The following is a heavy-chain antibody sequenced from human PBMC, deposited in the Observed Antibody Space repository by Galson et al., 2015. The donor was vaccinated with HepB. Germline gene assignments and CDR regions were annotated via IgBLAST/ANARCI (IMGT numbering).Heavy chain of an antibody. CDR1: GFTFSSYA. Sequence: SLRLSCAASGFTFSSYAMHWVRQAPGKGLEWVAVISYDGSNKYYADSVKGRFTISRDNSKNTLYLQMNSLRAEDTAVYYCARVASYHMVIGDYYYGMDVWGQGTTVTVSS. J-gene: IGHJ6*02. CDR3: ARVASYHMVIGDYYYGMDV. CDR2: ISYDGSNK. D-gene: IGHD5-18*01. V-gene: IGHV3-30*04.